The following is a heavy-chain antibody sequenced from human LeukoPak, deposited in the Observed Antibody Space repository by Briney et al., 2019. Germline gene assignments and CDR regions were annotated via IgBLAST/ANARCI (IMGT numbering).Heavy chain of an antibody. CDR1: GGSISRYY. V-gene: IGHV4-4*07. CDR3: ARWLEGDYGDYPDAFDI. CDR2: IYTSGST. Sequence: SETLSLTCTVSGGSISRYYWSWVRQPAGKGLEWIGRIYTSGSTNYSPSLKSRVTMSVDTSKNQFSLKLSSVTAADTAVYYCARWLEGDYGDYPDAFDIWGQGTMVTVSS. J-gene: IGHJ3*02. D-gene: IGHD4-17*01.